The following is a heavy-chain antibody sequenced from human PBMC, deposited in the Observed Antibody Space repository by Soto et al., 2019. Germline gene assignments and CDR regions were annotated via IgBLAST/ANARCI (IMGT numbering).Heavy chain of an antibody. CDR1: GFTVSDSY. CDR3: ARAPCWRGINCTHDQ. D-gene: IGHD3-3*01. CDR2: IFSDGDT. J-gene: IGHJ4*02. Sequence: GGSLRLSCAASGFTVSDSYMHWVRQAPGKGLESVSVIFSDGDTYYADSVKGRFTISRDNSKNTLHLQMDSLRAEDTAVYYCARAPCWRGINCTHDQWGEGTMV. V-gene: IGHV3-53*01.